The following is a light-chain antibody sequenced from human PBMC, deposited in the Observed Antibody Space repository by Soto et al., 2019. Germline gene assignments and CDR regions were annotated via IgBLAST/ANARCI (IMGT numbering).Light chain of an antibody. V-gene: IGLV2-11*01. CDR3: CSSAGDYTIKV. J-gene: IGLJ2*01. CDR2: DVS. Sequence: QSALTQPASVSGSPGQSITISCTGTSSDVGGYDYVSWYQQHPGKAPKLIIYDVSKRPSGVPDRFSGSKSGNTASLAISGGQEEDEADSYCCSSAGDYTIKVFGAGTKLTVL. CDR1: SSDVGGYDY.